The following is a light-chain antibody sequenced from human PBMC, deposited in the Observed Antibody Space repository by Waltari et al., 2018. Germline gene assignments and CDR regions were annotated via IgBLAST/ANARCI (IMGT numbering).Light chain of an antibody. CDR3: SSYTRINTLM. J-gene: IGLJ3*02. CDR2: EVR. Sequence: QSALTQPASVSGSPGQSITISCTGTRNDVGFYNYFSWYQQHPGKPPKLRVYEVRNRPSGISNRFSGSKSGNTASLTISGLQADDEADYYCSSYTRINTLMFGGGTKLTVL. CDR1: RNDVGFYNY. V-gene: IGLV2-14*01.